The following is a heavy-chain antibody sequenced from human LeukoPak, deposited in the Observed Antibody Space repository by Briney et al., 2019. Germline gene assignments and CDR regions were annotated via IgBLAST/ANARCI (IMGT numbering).Heavy chain of an antibody. CDR3: ARGLRLDYIPRLLFDY. Sequence: TSETLSLTCTVSGGSISSGSYYWAWIRQPPGKGLEWIGSINYSGSTYYNPSLKSRVTISVDTSKNQFSLKLSSVTAADTAVYYCARGLRLDYIPRLLFDYWGQGTLVTVSS. CDR1: GGSISSGSYY. CDR2: INYSGST. D-gene: IGHD4-11*01. V-gene: IGHV4-39*07. J-gene: IGHJ4*02.